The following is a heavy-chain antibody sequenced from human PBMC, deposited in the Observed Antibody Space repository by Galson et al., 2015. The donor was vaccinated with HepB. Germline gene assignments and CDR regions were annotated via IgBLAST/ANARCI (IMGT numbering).Heavy chain of an antibody. J-gene: IGHJ4*02. Sequence: SLRLSCAASGFTFSNAWMNWVRQAPGKGLEWVGRIKSKTDGGTTDCAAPVKGRFTISRDDPKNTLYLQMNSLKTEDTAVYYCTTEGTGYPTYYFDYWGQGTLVTVSS. D-gene: IGHD6-13*01. CDR1: GFTFSNAW. CDR2: IKSKTDGGTT. V-gene: IGHV3-15*07. CDR3: TTEGTGYPTYYFDY.